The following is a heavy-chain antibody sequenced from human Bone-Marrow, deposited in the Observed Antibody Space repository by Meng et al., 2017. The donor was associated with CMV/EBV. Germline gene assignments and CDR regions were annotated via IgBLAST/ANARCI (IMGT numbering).Heavy chain of an antibody. CDR2: IDTAGDT. Sequence: GESLKISCAACGFTFSNYDMHWVRQATGKGLEWVSAIDTAGDTYYPGSVKGQFTISRENAKKSLYLQMNSLRAEDTAVYYCARRPGYFDYWGQGTLVTVSS. V-gene: IGHV3-13*03. CDR1: GFTFSNYD. J-gene: IGHJ4*02. CDR3: ARRPGYFDY. D-gene: IGHD1-1*01.